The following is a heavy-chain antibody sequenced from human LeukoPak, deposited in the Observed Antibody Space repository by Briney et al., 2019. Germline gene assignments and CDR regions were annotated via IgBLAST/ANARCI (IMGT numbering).Heavy chain of an antibody. Sequence: ASVKVSCKASGYTFPNYGISWVRQAPGQGLEWMGWISAYNGFTNSAQKIQGRVTMTTDTSTSTAYMELGSLRSDDTAVYYCARDSSAYCSSTSCQDGLDIWGQGTMVTVSS. V-gene: IGHV1-18*01. CDR3: ARDSSAYCSSTSCQDGLDI. CDR2: ISAYNGFT. CDR1: GYTFPNYG. J-gene: IGHJ3*02. D-gene: IGHD2-2*01.